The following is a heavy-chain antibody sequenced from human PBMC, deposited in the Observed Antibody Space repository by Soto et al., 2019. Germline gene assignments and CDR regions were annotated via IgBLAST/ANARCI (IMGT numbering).Heavy chain of an antibody. J-gene: IGHJ1*01. CDR1: GGTFSSYT. CDR2: IIPILGIA. D-gene: IGHD3-22*01. V-gene: IGHV1-69*02. CDR3: ATPMGDYYDSSGCSPEYFHH. Sequence: QVQLVQSGAEVKKPGSSVKVSCKASGGTFSSYTISWVRQAPGQGLEWMGRIIPILGIANYAQKFQGRVTITADQSARTAYRGLSTLKSEDTAVYYCATPMGDYYDSSGCSPEYFHHWGQGTLVTVSS.